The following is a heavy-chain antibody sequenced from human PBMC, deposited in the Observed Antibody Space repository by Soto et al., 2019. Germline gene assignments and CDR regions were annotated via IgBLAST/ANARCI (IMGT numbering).Heavy chain of an antibody. D-gene: IGHD2-15*01. J-gene: IGHJ3*02. V-gene: IGHV3-33*01. CDR1: GFTFSSYG. CDR2: IWYDGSNK. CDR3: AREGYCSGGSCYSNAFDI. Sequence: QVQLVESGGGVVQPGRSLRLSCAASGFTFSSYGMHWVRQAPGKGLEWVAVIWYDGSNKYYADSVKGRFTISRDNSKNTRYLQMNSLRAEDTAVYYCAREGYCSGGSCYSNAFDIWGQGTMVTVSS.